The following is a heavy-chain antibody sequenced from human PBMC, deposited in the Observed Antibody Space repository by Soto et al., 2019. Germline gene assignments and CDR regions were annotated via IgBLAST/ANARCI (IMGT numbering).Heavy chain of an antibody. CDR2: INQDGSEK. CDR1: GFTFSRYW. CDR3: AKRDGGNLDFDC. Sequence: ESGGGLVQPGGSLRLSCAASGFTFSRYWMSWVRQAPGKGLEWVANINQDGSEKYDVDSVKGRFTISRDNGKNSLFRQRNGLRAEDTAVYYCAKRDGGNLDFDCGGQRTLVTVSS. V-gene: IGHV3-7*01. J-gene: IGHJ4*02. D-gene: IGHD2-15*01.